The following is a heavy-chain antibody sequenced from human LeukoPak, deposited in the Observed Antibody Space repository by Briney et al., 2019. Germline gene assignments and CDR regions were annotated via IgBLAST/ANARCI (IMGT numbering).Heavy chain of an antibody. CDR3: ARVASGYCSSTSCYDY. J-gene: IGHJ4*02. CDR2: IIPILGIA. Sequence: SVKVSCKASGGTFSSYTISWVRQAPGQGLEWMGRIIPILGIANYAQKFQGRVTITADKSTSTAYMELSSLRSEDTAVYYCARVASGYCSSTSCYDYWGQGTLVTVSS. CDR1: GGTFSSYT. V-gene: IGHV1-69*02. D-gene: IGHD2-2*01.